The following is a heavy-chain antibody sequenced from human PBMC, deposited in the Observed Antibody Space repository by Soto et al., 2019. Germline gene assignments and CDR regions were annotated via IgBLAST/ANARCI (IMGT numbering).Heavy chain of an antibody. CDR2: IIPIFGTA. V-gene: IGHV1-69*01. D-gene: IGHD5-12*01. J-gene: IGHJ6*02. CDR3: ARVGPVEMAKIEGLGYGMEV. Sequence: QVQLVQSGAEVKKPGSSVKVSCKASGGTFSSYAISWVRQAPGQGLEWMGGIIPIFGTANYAQKFQGRVTITADDSTSTAYMELSSLRSEATAVYYCARVGPVEMAKIEGLGYGMEVRGQGTTVTVSS. CDR1: GGTFSSYA.